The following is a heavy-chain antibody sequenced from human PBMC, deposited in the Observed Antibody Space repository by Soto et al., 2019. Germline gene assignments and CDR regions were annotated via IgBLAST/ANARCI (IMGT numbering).Heavy chain of an antibody. J-gene: IGHJ4*02. CDR3: AREYSNSPEAFGS. V-gene: IGHV4-61*08. CDR1: GGSVNSDDYY. CDR2: IYSSGRT. Sequence: SETLSRTCTVSGGSVNSDDYYWSWIRQPPGKGLEWIGYIYSSGRTNYNPSLMSRVTISLDTPRNQFSLKLSSVTAADTAVFFCAREYSNSPEAFGSWGQGTLVTVSS. D-gene: IGHD1-26*01.